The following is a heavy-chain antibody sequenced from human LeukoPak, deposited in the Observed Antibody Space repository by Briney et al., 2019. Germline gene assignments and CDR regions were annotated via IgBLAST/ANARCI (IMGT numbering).Heavy chain of an antibody. Sequence: PGGSLRLSCAASGFTFSSYWMNWVRQAPGKGLEWVANIKQDGSEKYYVDSVKGRFTISRDNAKNSLYLQMNSLRAEDTAVYYCARGVPYDSWSGPHYSDYWGQGTLVTVSS. CDR3: ARGVPYDSWSGPHYSDY. V-gene: IGHV3-7*01. CDR1: GFTFSSYW. J-gene: IGHJ4*02. D-gene: IGHD3-3*01. CDR2: IKQDGSEK.